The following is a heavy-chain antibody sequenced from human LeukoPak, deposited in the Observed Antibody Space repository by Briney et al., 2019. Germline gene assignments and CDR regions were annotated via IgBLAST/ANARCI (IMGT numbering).Heavy chain of an antibody. CDR2: ISGSGGST. CDR1: GFTFSSYA. D-gene: IGHD3-22*01. Sequence: PGGSLRLSCAASGFTFSSYAMSWVRQAPGKGLEWVSAISGSGGSTYYADSVKGRFTISRDNSKNTLYLQMNSLRAEDTAVYYCARYYYDSSGPYAAFDIWGQGTMVTVSS. CDR3: ARYYYDSSGPYAAFDI. V-gene: IGHV3-23*01. J-gene: IGHJ3*02.